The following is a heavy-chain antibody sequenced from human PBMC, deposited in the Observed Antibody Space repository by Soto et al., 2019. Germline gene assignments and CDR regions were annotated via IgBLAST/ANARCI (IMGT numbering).Heavy chain of an antibody. V-gene: IGHV4-4*02. D-gene: IGHD3-9*01. CDR2: IYHSGST. CDR3: ARASVLRYFDWLLYNAHNYYYYYYMDV. J-gene: IGHJ6*03. CDR1: SGSISSSNW. Sequence: KSSETLSLTCAVSSGSISSSNWWSCVRQPPGKGLEWIGEIYHSGSTNYNPSLKSRDTISVDKSKNQFSLKLSSVTAADTAVYYCARASVLRYFDWLLYNAHNYYYYYYMDVWCKGTTVTVS.